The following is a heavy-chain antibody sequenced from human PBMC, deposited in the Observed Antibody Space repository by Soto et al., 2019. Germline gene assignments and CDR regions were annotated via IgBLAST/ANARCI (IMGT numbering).Heavy chain of an antibody. J-gene: IGHJ4*02. CDR3: ASRSTAGYSSVWYDY. CDR2: IYHSGST. V-gene: IGHV4-4*09. Sequence: SETLSLTCTVSGDAINSYYWTWIRQPPGKGLEWIGYIYHSGSTSYNPSLKSRVTIAVDTSKNQFSLELSSVTAADTAVYYCASRSTAGYSSVWYDYWGQGTLVTVSS. CDR1: GDAINSYY. D-gene: IGHD6-19*01.